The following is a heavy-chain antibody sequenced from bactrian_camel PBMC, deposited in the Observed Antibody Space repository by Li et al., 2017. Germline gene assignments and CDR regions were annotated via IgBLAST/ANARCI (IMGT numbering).Heavy chain of an antibody. CDR2: IDSDGSI. Sequence: QVQLVESGGGSVQAGGSLRLSCTASSDRYDSYCMGWFRQAPGQEREGVAAIDSDGSIIYADSVKGRFTISQDNNKNTLYLQMESLKPEDTAIYYCGAVPKGTLCRYENFNYSGQGTQVTVS. J-gene: IGHJ4*01. CDR3: GAVPKGTLCRYENFNY. CDR1: SDRYDSYC. D-gene: IGHD3*01. V-gene: IGHV3S53*01.